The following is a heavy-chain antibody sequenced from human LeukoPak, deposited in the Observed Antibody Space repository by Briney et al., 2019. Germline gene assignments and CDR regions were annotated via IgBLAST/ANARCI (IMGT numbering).Heavy chain of an antibody. CDR3: ARDPGAHSGRPEVVY. D-gene: IGHD1-26*01. Sequence: AGGSLRLSCAASGFTFSSYWMHWVRQAPGKGLVWVSRINTDGSSTSYADSVKGRFTISRDNAKNSLYLQMNSLRAEDTAVYYCARDPGAHSGRPEVVYWGQGTLVTVSS. V-gene: IGHV3-74*01. J-gene: IGHJ4*02. CDR2: INTDGSST. CDR1: GFTFSSYW.